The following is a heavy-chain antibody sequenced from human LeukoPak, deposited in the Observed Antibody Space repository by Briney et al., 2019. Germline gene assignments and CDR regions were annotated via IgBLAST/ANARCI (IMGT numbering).Heavy chain of an antibody. CDR2: IIVYNGNT. Sequence: ASVKVSCKASGYTFNSYGIAWVRQAPGQGLEWMGWIIVYNGNTNYAQKLQGRVTVTADTSTSTAYMELRSLRSDDTAVYYCARDSNYYGSGSYWGYYYYYGMDVWGQGTTVTVSS. V-gene: IGHV1-18*01. CDR3: ARDSNYYGSGSYWGYYYYYGMDV. D-gene: IGHD3-10*01. J-gene: IGHJ6*02. CDR1: GYTFNSYG.